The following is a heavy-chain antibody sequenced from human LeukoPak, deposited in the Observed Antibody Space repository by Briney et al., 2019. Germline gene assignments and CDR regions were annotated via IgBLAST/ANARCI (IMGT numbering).Heavy chain of an antibody. CDR3: ANWGAGTKGLY. J-gene: IGHJ4*02. V-gene: IGHV3-23*01. Sequence: PGGPLRLSCAASGLTFSDHAMGWVRQAPGKGLEWVSSISGSSGNTYYADSVKGRYSISRDNSKNTVFLQINRLRAEDTAIYYCANWGAGTKGLYWGQGTLVTVSS. CDR2: ISGSSGNT. D-gene: IGHD1-1*01. CDR1: GLTFSDHA.